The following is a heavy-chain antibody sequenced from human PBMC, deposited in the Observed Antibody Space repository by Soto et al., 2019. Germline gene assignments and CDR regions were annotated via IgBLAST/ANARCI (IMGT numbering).Heavy chain of an antibody. D-gene: IGHD6-13*01. CDR3: ARESMGYSSSWSQLFDY. CDR1: GFTFSDYY. CDR2: ISSSGSTI. J-gene: IGHJ4*02. Sequence: GGSLRLSCAASGFTFSDYYMSWIRQAPGKGLEWVSYISSSGSTIYYADSVKGRFTISRDNAKNSLYLQMNSLRAEDTAVYYCARESMGYSSSWSQLFDYWGQGTLVTVSS. V-gene: IGHV3-11*01.